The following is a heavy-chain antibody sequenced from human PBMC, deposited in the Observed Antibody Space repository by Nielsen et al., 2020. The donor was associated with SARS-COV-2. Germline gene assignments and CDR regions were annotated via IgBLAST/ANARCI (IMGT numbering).Heavy chain of an antibody. CDR2: IYYSGST. Sequence: SETLSLTCTVSGGSISSYYWSWIRQPPGKGLEWIGYIYYSGSTNYNPSLKSRVTISVDTSKNQFSLKLSSVTAADTAVYYCARDGYCSSTSCSTYYYYGMDVWGQGTTVTVSS. CDR1: GGSISSYY. CDR3: ARDGYCSSTSCSTYYYYGMDV. D-gene: IGHD2-2*03. J-gene: IGHJ6*02. V-gene: IGHV4-59*12.